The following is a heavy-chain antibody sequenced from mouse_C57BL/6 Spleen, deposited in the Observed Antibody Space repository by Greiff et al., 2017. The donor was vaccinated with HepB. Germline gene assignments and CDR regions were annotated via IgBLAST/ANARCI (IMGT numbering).Heavy chain of an antibody. CDR2: INPSNGGT. CDR3: ARYPTVVAHYYAMDY. CDR1: GYTFTSYW. J-gene: IGHJ4*01. V-gene: IGHV1-53*01. Sequence: QVQLQQPGTELVKPGASVKLSCKASGYTFTSYWMHWVKQRPGQGLEWIGNINPSNGGTNYNEKFKSKATLTADKSSSTAYMQLSSLTSEDSAVYYCARYPTVVAHYYAMDYWGQGTSVSVAS. D-gene: IGHD1-1*01.